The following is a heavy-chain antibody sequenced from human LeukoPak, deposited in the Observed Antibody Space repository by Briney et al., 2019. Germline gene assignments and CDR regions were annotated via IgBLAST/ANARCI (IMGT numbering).Heavy chain of an antibody. Sequence: GESLKISCKGSGYNFSNYWIAWVRQMPGKGLEWMGIIYPNDSDTGYRPSFQGQVSISADKSINTAYLQWSSLKASDTAMYFCARPNITYYYDSSGYDGFDVWGQGTMVTVSS. CDR1: GYNFSNYW. D-gene: IGHD3-22*01. CDR3: ARPNITYYYDSSGYDGFDV. V-gene: IGHV5-51*01. CDR2: IYPNDSDT. J-gene: IGHJ3*01.